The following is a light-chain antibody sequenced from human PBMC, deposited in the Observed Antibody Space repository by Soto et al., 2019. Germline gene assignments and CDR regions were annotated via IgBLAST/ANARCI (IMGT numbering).Light chain of an antibody. Sequence: EIVLTQSPVTLSLSPGERATLSCRASQSVSGYVAWYQQKPGQAPRLLIYDDSSRANGIPARFTGSGSGTDFSLTISSLEPEDFAVYYCQQRGTWPTFGEGTRVEI. J-gene: IGKJ1*01. CDR1: QSVSGY. CDR2: DDS. V-gene: IGKV3-11*01. CDR3: QQRGTWPT.